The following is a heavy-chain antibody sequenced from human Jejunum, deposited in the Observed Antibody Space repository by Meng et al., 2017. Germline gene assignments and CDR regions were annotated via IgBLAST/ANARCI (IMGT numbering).Heavy chain of an antibody. V-gene: IGHV1-3*01. CDR2: INAGSGNT. CDR1: GNTFTTNT. Sequence: QVQFVQSGAEVKKPGASVKISCKASGNTFTTNTIHWVRQAPGQRPEWMDWINAGSGNTKYSLKFQNRVTLTRDTSANTAYMEVNSLTSEDTAVYYCARDPTGGTFHYFDSWGQGALVTVSS. J-gene: IGHJ4*02. CDR3: ARDPTGGTFHYFDS. D-gene: IGHD3-16*01.